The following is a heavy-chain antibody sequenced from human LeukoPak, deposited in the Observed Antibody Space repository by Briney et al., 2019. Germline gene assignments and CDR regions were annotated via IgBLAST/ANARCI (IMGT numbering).Heavy chain of an antibody. J-gene: IGHJ5*02. V-gene: IGHV3-48*04. CDR2: ISSSSPAI. D-gene: IGHD5-18*01. Sequence: GGSLRLSCAASGFTLSTYDMNWVRQAPGKGLEWISYISSSSPAIHYADSVRGRFTISRGTAENSVYLQMDSLRAEDTAVYYCAQLWLDHWGQRTLVTVSS. CDR3: AQLWLDH. CDR1: GFTLSTYD.